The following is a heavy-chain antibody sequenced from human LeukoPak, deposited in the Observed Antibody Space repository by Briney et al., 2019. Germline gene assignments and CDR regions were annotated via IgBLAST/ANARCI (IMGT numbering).Heavy chain of an antibody. V-gene: IGHV3-72*01. Sequence: PGGSLRLSCAASGFTFSDHYMDWVRQAPGKGLEWVGRTKNKANSYTTEYAASVKGRFTISRDESKNSLYLQMNSLRAEDTAVYYCASSFGVVIIDYWGQGTLVTVSS. CDR1: GFTFSDHY. CDR3: ASSFGVVIIDY. CDR2: TKNKANSYTT. D-gene: IGHD3-3*01. J-gene: IGHJ4*02.